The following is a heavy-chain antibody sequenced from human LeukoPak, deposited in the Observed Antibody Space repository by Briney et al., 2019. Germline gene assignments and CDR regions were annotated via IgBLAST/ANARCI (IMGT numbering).Heavy chain of an antibody. D-gene: IGHD4-17*01. Sequence: SETLSLTCTVSGGSISSYYWSWIRQPPGKGLEWIGYIYYSGSTNYNPSLKSRVTISVDTSKNQFSRKLSSVTAADTAVYYCARGNYGDYSPFDYWGQGTLVTVSS. CDR3: ARGNYGDYSPFDY. J-gene: IGHJ4*02. V-gene: IGHV4-59*01. CDR1: GGSISSYY. CDR2: IYYSGST.